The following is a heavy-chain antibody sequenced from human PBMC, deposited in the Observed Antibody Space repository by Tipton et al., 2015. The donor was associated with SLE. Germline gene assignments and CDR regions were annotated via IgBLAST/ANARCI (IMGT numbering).Heavy chain of an antibody. D-gene: IGHD4-23*01. V-gene: IGHV1-69*02. J-gene: IGHJ4*02. Sequence: QSGAEVKKPGSSVKLSCKASGGPFSSYTISWVRQAPGQGLEWMGRIISFAGVANYAQRFQGRVTITADTSTSTAFMELRSLTSEDTAVYFCARTRAEANSGFYYFDDWGQGTLVTASS. CDR1: GGPFSSYT. CDR3: ARTRAEANSGFYYFDD. CDR2: IISFAGVA.